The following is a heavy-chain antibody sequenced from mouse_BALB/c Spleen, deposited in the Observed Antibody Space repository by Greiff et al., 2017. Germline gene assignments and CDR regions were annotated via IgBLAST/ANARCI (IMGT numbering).Heavy chain of an antibody. Sequence: EVQLQESGPSLVKPSQTLSLTCSVTGDSITSGYWNWIRKFPGNKLEYMGYISYSGSTYYNPSLKSRISITRDTSKNQYYLQLNSVTTEDTATYYCARYGSSPYYAMDDWGQGTSVTVSS. V-gene: IGHV3-8*02. D-gene: IGHD1-1*01. J-gene: IGHJ4*01. CDR2: ISYSGST. CDR1: GDSITSGY. CDR3: ARYGSSPYYAMDD.